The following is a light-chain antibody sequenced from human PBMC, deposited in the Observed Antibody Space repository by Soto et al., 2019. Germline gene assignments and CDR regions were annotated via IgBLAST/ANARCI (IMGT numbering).Light chain of an antibody. J-gene: IGKJ2*01. CDR3: QQYDKGPYT. V-gene: IGKV3-15*01. Sequence: EVVLTQSPATLSVSPGEIATLSCRTSQSVGNNLAWYQQKPGQAPRLLMYGAFIRAPGLPVRFRGTGSGTEFTLTISGLQSEHVELYYCQQYDKGPYTFGQGTKVDIK. CDR1: QSVGNN. CDR2: GAF.